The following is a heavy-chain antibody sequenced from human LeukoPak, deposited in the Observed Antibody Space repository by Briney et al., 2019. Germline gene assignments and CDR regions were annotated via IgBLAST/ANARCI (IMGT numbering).Heavy chain of an antibody. D-gene: IGHD2-2*01. CDR3: ARDESPVVPAAQHYNWFDP. Sequence: GGSLRLSCAASGFTFSSYWMSWVRQAPGKGLEWVANIKQDGSEKYYVDSVKGRFTISRDNAKNSLYLQMNSLRAEDTAVYYCARDESPVVPAAQHYNWFDPWGQGTLVTVSS. CDR1: GFTFSSYW. CDR2: IKQDGSEK. J-gene: IGHJ5*02. V-gene: IGHV3-7*01.